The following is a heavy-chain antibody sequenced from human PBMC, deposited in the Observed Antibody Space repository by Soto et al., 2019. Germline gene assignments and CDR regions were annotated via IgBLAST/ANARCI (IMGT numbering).Heavy chain of an antibody. CDR1: GGTFSSYA. CDR3: ARDLGGYYDSSGYSYFDY. Sequence: QVQLVQSGAEVKKPGSSVKVSCKASGGTFSSYAISWVRQAPGQGLEWMGGIIPIFGTANYAQKFQGRVTITADESMSTAYMELSSLRSEDTAVYYCARDLGGYYDSSGYSYFDYWGQGTLVTVSS. V-gene: IGHV1-69*12. CDR2: IIPIFGTA. J-gene: IGHJ4*02. D-gene: IGHD3-22*01.